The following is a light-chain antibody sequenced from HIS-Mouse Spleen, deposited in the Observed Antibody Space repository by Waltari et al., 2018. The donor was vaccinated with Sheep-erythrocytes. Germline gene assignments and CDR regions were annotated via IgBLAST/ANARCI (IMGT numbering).Light chain of an antibody. V-gene: IGKV3-15*01. CDR1: QGVSSN. CDR3: QQYNNWMYT. CDR2: GAS. J-gene: IGKJ2*01. Sequence: EIVMTQSPATLSVSPGERATLSFRASQGVSSNLAWYQQKPCQAPRRLIYGASTRATCIPARFSGSGSGTEFTLTISSMQSEDFAVYYCQQYNNWMYTFGQGTKLEIK.